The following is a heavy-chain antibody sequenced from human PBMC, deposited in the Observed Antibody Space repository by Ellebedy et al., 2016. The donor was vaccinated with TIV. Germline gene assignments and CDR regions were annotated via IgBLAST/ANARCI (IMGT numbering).Heavy chain of an antibody. V-gene: IGHV3-23*01. D-gene: IGHD3-10*01. CDR2: ISGSGVST. CDR1: GFTFSRYA. Sequence: PGGSLRLSCAASGFTFSRYAMIWVRQAPGKGLEWVSDISGSGVSTHYADSVKGRFTVSRDNPQNTLHLQMNSLRAEDTAVYYCAKGPQPFFGSGSYWSDYWGQGTLVTVSS. J-gene: IGHJ4*02. CDR3: AKGPQPFFGSGSYWSDY.